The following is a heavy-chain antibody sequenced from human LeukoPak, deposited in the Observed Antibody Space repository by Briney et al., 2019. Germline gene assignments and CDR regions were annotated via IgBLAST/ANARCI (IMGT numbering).Heavy chain of an antibody. CDR2: FDPEDGET. V-gene: IGHV1-24*01. CDR1: GYTLTELS. CDR3: ATDQRALAEYFQH. J-gene: IGHJ1*01. Sequence: ASVKVSCKVSGYTLTELSMHWVRQAPGKGLEWMGGFDPEDGETIYAQKFQGRVIMTEDTSTDTAYMELSSLRSEDTAVYYCATDQRALAEYFQHWGQGTLVTVSS.